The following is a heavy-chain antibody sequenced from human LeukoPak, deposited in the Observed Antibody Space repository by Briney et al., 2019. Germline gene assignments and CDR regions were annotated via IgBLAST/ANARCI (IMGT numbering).Heavy chain of an antibody. CDR3: AKDARRGIDCSNSLEK. V-gene: IGHV3-33*06. CDR1: KFTFSHYS. CDR2: IWNNGSSQ. D-gene: IGHD4-11*01. Sequence: PGGSLRLSCAASKFTFSHYSMHWVRQAPGKGLEWVSVIWNNGSSQFYADSVKGRFTVSRDNSQRKLYLQMNSLRPEDTAVYYCAKDARRGIDCSNSLEKWGQGTLVTVSS. J-gene: IGHJ4*02.